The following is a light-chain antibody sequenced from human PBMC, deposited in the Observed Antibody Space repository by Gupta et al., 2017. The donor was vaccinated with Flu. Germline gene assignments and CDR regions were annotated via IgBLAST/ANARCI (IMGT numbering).Light chain of an antibody. J-gene: IGKJ5*01. CDR3: PQRSTSGA. CDR1: SIGIY. V-gene: IGKV3-11*01. Sequence: SIGIYLAWYQQKPGQAPRLLIYDSSSRATGIPARFSGSGSGTDFTLTISSLEPEDFAFYYCPQRSTSGAFGPGTRLHFK. CDR2: DSS.